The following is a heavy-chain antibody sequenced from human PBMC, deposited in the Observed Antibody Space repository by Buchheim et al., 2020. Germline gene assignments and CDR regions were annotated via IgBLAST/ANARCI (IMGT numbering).Heavy chain of an antibody. Sequence: EVQLLESGGGLVQPGGSLRLSCAASGFTFSSYAMSWVRQAPGKGLEWVSAISGSGGSTYYADSVKGRFTISSDNSKNTLYLQMNSLRAEDTAVYYCAKGSPTVRGYCSSTSCPLGYWGQGTL. V-gene: IGHV3-23*01. CDR2: ISGSGGST. J-gene: IGHJ4*02. CDR3: AKGSPTVRGYCSSTSCPLGY. D-gene: IGHD2-2*01. CDR1: GFTFSSYA.